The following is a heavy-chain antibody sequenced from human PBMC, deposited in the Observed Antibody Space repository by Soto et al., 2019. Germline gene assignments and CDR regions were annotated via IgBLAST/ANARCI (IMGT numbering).Heavy chain of an antibody. CDR2: IYYSGST. D-gene: IGHD5-12*01. CDR1: GGSISSGGYY. V-gene: IGHV4-31*03. J-gene: IGHJ6*02. Sequence: SETLSLTCTFSGGSISSGGYYLSWIRQHPGKGLEWIGYIYYSGSTYYNPSLKSRVTISVDTSKNQFSLKLSSVTAADTAVYYCARDVFWATEDYYYGMDVWGQGTTVTVSS. CDR3: ARDVFWATEDYYYGMDV.